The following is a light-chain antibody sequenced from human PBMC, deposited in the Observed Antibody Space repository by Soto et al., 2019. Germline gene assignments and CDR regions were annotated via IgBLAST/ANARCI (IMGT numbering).Light chain of an antibody. CDR3: QQANSFPPT. J-gene: IGKJ5*01. Sequence: DIQMTQSPSSVSASVGDRHTITCLARQGISSWFAWYQQKPGKXPKXXIYAASSLQSGIPSRFRGSGSGTDFTITLSSLQPEDCATYYGQQANSFPPTFGQGTRLEI. CDR1: QGISSW. V-gene: IGKV1D-12*01. CDR2: AAS.